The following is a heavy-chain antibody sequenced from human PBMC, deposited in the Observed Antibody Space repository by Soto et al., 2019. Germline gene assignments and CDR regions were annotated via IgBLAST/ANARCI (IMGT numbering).Heavy chain of an antibody. D-gene: IGHD6-19*01. Sequence: PGESLKISCKGSGYSFTGYWISWVRQMPGKGLEWMGRIDPSDSYTNYSPSFQGHVTISADKSISTAYLQWSSLKASDTAMYYCATSIAVAGTTFYYYYGMDVWGQGTTVTVSS. CDR2: IDPSDSYT. J-gene: IGHJ6*02. CDR3: ATSIAVAGTTFYYYYGMDV. V-gene: IGHV5-10-1*01. CDR1: GYSFTGYW.